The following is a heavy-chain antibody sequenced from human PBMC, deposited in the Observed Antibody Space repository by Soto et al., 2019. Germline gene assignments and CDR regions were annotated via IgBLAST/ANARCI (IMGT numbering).Heavy chain of an antibody. CDR2: ISYDGSNK. CDR3: AKEGSNTKSAPRMQQQVHRYYYYGMDV. V-gene: IGHV3-30*18. J-gene: IGHJ6*02. Sequence: PGGSLRLSCAASGFTFSSYGMHWVRQAPGKGLEWVAVISYDGSNKYYADSVKGRFTISRDNSKNTLYLQINSRRPEEQAGYYFAKEGSNTKSAPRMQQQVHRYYYYGMDVWGQGTTVTVSS. CDR1: GFTFSSYG. D-gene: IGHD6-13*01.